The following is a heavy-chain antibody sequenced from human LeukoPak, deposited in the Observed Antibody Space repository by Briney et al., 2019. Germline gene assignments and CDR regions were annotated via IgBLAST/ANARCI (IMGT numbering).Heavy chain of an antibody. D-gene: IGHD1-26*01. CDR2: ISSSSSYI. Sequence: GGSLRLSCAASGFTFSSYSVNWVRQAPGKGLEWVSSISSSSSYIYYADSVKGRFTISRDNAKNSLYLQMNSLRAEDTAVYYCARAMAGATRDDFDYWGQGTLVTVSS. CDR1: GFTFSSYS. CDR3: ARAMAGATRDDFDY. J-gene: IGHJ4*02. V-gene: IGHV3-21*01.